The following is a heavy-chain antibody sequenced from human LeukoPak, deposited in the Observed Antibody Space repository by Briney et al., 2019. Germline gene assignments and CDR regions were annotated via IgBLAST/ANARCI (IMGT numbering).Heavy chain of an antibody. D-gene: IGHD6-6*01. CDR3: ARGDSSSKIDY. V-gene: IGHV3-7*01. Sequence: GRSMRLACPPYGFTLSNSWMSWVRQAQGKGLEWVASIQQDGSGQYYVDSVKGRSTISKDNAKNSLYLQMNSLRAEDTAMYYCARGDSSSKIDYWGQGTLVTVSS. CDR1: GFTLSNSW. CDR2: IQQDGSGQ. J-gene: IGHJ4*02.